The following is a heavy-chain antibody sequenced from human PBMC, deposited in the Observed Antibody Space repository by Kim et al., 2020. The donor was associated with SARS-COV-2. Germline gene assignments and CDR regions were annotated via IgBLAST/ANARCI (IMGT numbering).Heavy chain of an antibody. J-gene: IGHJ4*02. D-gene: IGHD1-26*01. Sequence: GGSLRLSCAASGFTFSSYGMHWVRQAPGKGLEWVAVISYDGSNKYYADSVKGRFTISRDNSKNTLYLQMNSLRAEDTAVYYCARDPRGAAPFDYWGQGTLVTVSS. CDR1: GFTFSSYG. CDR2: ISYDGSNK. CDR3: ARDPRGAAPFDY. V-gene: IGHV3-33*05.